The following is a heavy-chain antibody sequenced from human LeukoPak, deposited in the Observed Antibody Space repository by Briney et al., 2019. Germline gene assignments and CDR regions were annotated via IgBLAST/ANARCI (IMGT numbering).Heavy chain of an antibody. CDR3: ARDQLDH. V-gene: IGHV3-23*01. Sequence: PGGSRRLSCAASGFTFSSYAMSWVRQAPGKGLEWVSTAFVGGDTYYAASVKGRFMLSKDSSRNTMFLQMHGLRPEDTAVYYCARDQLDHWGQGTLVAVSP. D-gene: IGHD5-24*01. CDR2: AFVGGDT. J-gene: IGHJ4*02. CDR1: GFTFSSYA.